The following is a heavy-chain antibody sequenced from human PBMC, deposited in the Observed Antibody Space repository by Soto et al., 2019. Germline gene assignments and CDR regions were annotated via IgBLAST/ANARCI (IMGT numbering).Heavy chain of an antibody. J-gene: IGHJ5*02. CDR2: ISAYNGNT. D-gene: IGHD3-3*01. CDR1: GYTFTSYG. V-gene: IGHV1-18*01. CDR3: GYLKGAHYDFWSGPPDP. Sequence: ASVKVSCKASGYTFTSYGISWVRQAPGQGLEWMGWISAYNGNTNYAQKLQGRVTMTTDTSTSTAYMELRSLRSDDTAVYYCGYLKGAHYDFWSGPPDPWGQGTLVTVSS.